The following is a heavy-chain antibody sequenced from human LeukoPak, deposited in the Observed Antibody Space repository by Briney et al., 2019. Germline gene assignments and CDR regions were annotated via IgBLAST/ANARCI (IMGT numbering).Heavy chain of an antibody. CDR1: GYTFTSYA. V-gene: IGHV7-4-1*02. Sequence: ASVKVSCKASGYTFTSYAMNWVRQAPGQGLEWMGWINTNTGNPTYAQGFTGRFVFSLDTSVSTAYLQISSLKAEDTAVYYCARSAGYCSGGSCYPRRYYYYGMDVWGQGTTVTASS. J-gene: IGHJ6*02. D-gene: IGHD2-15*01. CDR2: INTNTGNP. CDR3: ARSAGYCSGGSCYPRRYYYYGMDV.